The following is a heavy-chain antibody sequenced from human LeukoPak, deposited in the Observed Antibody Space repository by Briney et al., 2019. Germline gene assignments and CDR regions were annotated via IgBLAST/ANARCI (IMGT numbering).Heavy chain of an antibody. CDR3: AMPTYYYGSGSPDPFDY. D-gene: IGHD3-10*01. J-gene: IGHJ4*02. CDR2: INPNSGGT. CDR1: GYTFTGYY. Sequence: ASVKVSCKASGYTFTGYYMHWVRQAPGQGLEWMGWINPNSGGTNYAQKFQGRVTMTRDTSISTAYMELSSLRSEDTAVYYCAMPTYYYGSGSPDPFDYWGQGTLVTVSS. V-gene: IGHV1-2*02.